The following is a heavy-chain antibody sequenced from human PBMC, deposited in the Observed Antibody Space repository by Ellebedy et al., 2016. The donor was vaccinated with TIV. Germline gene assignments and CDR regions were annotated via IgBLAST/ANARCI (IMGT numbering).Heavy chain of an antibody. CDR2: ISSSGSTI. Sequence: GGSLRLXCAASGFTFSDYYMSWIRQAPGKGLEWVSYISSSGSTIYYADSVKGRFTISRDNAKNSLYLQMNSLRAEDTAVYYCARDYFPYDILTGYYFRHDAFDIWGQGTMVTVSS. V-gene: IGHV3-11*01. CDR1: GFTFSDYY. J-gene: IGHJ3*02. CDR3: ARDYFPYDILTGYYFRHDAFDI. D-gene: IGHD3-9*01.